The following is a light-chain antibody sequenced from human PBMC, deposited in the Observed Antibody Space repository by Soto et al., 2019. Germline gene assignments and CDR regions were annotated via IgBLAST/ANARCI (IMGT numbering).Light chain of an antibody. CDR3: SSYAGSILYV. V-gene: IGLV2-8*01. CDR1: SSDVGGYNY. J-gene: IGLJ1*01. Sequence: QSVLTQPPSASGSPGQSVTISCTGTSSDVGGYNYVSWYQQYPGKAPKLMIYEVNKRPSGVPDRFSGSKSGNTASLTVSGLRAEDEADYYCSSYAGSILYVFGTGTKVTVL. CDR2: EVN.